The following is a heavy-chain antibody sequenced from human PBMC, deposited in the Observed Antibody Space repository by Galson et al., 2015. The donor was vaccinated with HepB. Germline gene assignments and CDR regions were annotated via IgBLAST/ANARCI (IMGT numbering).Heavy chain of an antibody. CDR2: ISSSSSYT. J-gene: IGHJ3*02. CDR1: GFTFSDYY. CDR3: ARDWGGSYRRTHDAFDI. V-gene: IGHV3-11*06. D-gene: IGHD1-26*01. Sequence: SLRLSCAASGFTFSDYYMSWIRQAPGKGLEWVSYISSSSSYTNYADSVKGRFTISRDNAKNSLYLQMNSLRAEDTAVYYCARDWGGSYRRTHDAFDIWGQGTMVTVSS.